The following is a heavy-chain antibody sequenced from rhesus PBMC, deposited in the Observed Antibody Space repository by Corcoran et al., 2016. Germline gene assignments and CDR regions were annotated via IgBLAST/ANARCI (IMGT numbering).Heavy chain of an antibody. Sequence: QLQLQESGPGLVKPSETLSLTCAVSGGSISSNYWSWIRQPPGKGLEWIGRISGGGGSTDYNPSLKSRVTLSTDTSQNQFSLNLSSVTAADTAVYYCARDRDTALDYWGQGVLVTVSS. V-gene: IGHV4-173*01. CDR2: ISGGGGST. CDR3: ARDRDTALDY. J-gene: IGHJ4*01. CDR1: GGSISSNY. D-gene: IGHD5-12*01.